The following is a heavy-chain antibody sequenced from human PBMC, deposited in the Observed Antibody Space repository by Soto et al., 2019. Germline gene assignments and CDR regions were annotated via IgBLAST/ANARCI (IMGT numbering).Heavy chain of an antibody. V-gene: IGHV3-53*01. Sequence: GGSLRLSCAASGFTVSSNYMSWVRQAPGKGLEWVSVIYSGGSTYYADSVKGRFTISRDNSKNTLYLQMNSLRVEDTAVYYCARASDRGYSGYAPAYYYYGMDVWGQGTTVTVSS. CDR3: ARASDRGYSGYAPAYYYYGMDV. CDR2: IYSGGST. D-gene: IGHD5-12*01. J-gene: IGHJ6*02. CDR1: GFTVSSNY.